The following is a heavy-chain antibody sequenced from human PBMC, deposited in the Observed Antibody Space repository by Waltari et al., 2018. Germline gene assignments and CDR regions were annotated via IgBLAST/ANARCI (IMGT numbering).Heavy chain of an antibody. V-gene: IGHV4-59*08. CDR3: ARGMSSVWYGPFDY. CDR1: GGSINIYY. J-gene: IGHJ4*02. D-gene: IGHD6-19*01. CDR2: VYYTGNT. Sequence: QVQLQESGPGLVKPSETLSLTCTVSGGSINIYYWSWIRQPPGKGLEWIGYVYYTGNTIYKPSRGSRGTLSADTSKNQVSLRLRSVTAADTAVYYCARGMSSVWYGPFDYWGQGTLVTVSS.